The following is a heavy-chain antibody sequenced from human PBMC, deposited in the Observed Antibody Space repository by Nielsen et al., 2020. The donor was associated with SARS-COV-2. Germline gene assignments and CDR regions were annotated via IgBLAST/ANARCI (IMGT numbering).Heavy chain of an antibody. Sequence: SLKISCAASGFTFSSYAMHWVRQAPGKGLEWVSGISWNSGSIGYADSVKGRFTISRDNAKNSLYLQMNSLRAEDTALYYCAKGRYYYDSSGYYFGDYYGMDVWGQGTTVTVSS. V-gene: IGHV3-9*01. J-gene: IGHJ6*02. D-gene: IGHD3-22*01. CDR3: AKGRYYYDSSGYYFGDYYGMDV. CDR1: GFTFSSYA. CDR2: ISWNSGSI.